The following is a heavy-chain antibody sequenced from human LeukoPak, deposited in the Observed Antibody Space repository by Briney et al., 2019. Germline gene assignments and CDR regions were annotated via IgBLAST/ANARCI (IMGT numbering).Heavy chain of an antibody. D-gene: IGHD1-26*01. Sequence: PGRSLRLSCAASGFTFSSYGMHWVRQAPGKGLEWVAVIWYDGSNKYYADSVKGRFTISRDNSKNTLYLQMNSLRAEDTAVYYCAKDLQHRGATIGYWGQGTLVTVSS. CDR2: IWYDGSNK. CDR3: AKDLQHRGATIGY. V-gene: IGHV3-33*06. J-gene: IGHJ4*02. CDR1: GFTFSSYG.